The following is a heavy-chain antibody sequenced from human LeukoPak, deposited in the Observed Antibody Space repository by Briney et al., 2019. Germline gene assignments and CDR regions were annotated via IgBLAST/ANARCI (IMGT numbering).Heavy chain of an antibody. V-gene: IGHV4-39*01. CDR2: IYYSTST. CDR3: ARVGSGCSSTSCYSAYYYYYMDV. J-gene: IGHJ6*03. CDR1: GGSISSSSYY. Sequence: PSETLSLTCTVSGGSISSSSYYWGWIRQPPGKGLEWIGSIYYSTSTYYNPSLKSRVTISVDTSKNQFSLKLSSVTAADTAVYYCARVGSGCSSTSCYSAYYYYYMDVWGKGTTVTVSS. D-gene: IGHD2-2*02.